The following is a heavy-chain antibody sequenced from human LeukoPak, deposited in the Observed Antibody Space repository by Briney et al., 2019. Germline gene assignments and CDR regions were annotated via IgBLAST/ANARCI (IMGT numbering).Heavy chain of an antibody. CDR2: IYYSGST. CDR1: GGSISSSSYY. V-gene: IGHV4-39*07. CDR3: ARGGGPWYSSSWYFDY. Sequence: PSETLSLTCTVSGGSISSSSYYWGWIRQPPGKGLEWIGSIYYSGSTYYNPSLKSRVTISVDTSKNQFSLKLSSVTAADTAVYYCARGGGPWYSSSWYFDYWGQGTLVTVSS. D-gene: IGHD6-13*01. J-gene: IGHJ4*02.